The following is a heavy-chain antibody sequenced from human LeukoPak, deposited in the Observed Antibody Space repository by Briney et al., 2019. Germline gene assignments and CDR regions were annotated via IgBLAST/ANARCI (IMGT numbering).Heavy chain of an antibody. Sequence: GGSLRLSCAASGFTFSDYYMSWIRQAPGKGLEWVSYISSSGSTIYYADSVKGRFTISRDNAKNSPYLQMNSLRAEDTAVYYCARRSVGYYYYMDVWGKGTTVTVSS. CDR1: GFTFSDYY. V-gene: IGHV3-11*01. D-gene: IGHD2-2*01. CDR2: ISSSGSTI. J-gene: IGHJ6*03. CDR3: ARRSVGYYYYMDV.